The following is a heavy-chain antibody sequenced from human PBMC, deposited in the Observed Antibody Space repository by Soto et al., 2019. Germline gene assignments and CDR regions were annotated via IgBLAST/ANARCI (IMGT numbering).Heavy chain of an antibody. CDR3: ARGLLPPSGWYQKYWFEP. J-gene: IGHJ5*02. D-gene: IGHD6-19*01. V-gene: IGHV4-34*01. Sequence: WETLSLTCAFYVGSFSGYYWSCIRDPPGKWLEWIGEINHSGSTNYNPSLKSRVTISVDTSKNQFSLKLSSVTAADTAVYYCARGLLPPSGWYQKYWFEPWGQGTLVTVSS. CDR2: INHSGST. CDR1: VGSFSGYY.